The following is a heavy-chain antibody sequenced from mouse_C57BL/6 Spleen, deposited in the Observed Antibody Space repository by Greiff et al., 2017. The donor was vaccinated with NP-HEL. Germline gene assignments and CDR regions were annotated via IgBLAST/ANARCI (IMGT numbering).Heavy chain of an antibody. J-gene: IGHJ2*01. CDR1: GYAFSSSW. V-gene: IGHV1-82*01. D-gene: IGHD2-5*01. CDR2: IYPGDGDT. CDR3: ASPPLSNYGNYFDY. Sequence: VQLQQSGPELVKPGASVKISCKASGYAFSSSWMNWVKQRPGKGLEWIGRIYPGDGDTNYNGKFKGKAKLTANKSSSTAYMQLSSLTSADSAVYFCASPPLSNYGNYFDYWGQGTTLTVSS.